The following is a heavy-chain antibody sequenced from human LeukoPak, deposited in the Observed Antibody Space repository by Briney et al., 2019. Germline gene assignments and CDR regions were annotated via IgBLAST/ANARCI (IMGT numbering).Heavy chain of an antibody. V-gene: IGHV3-23*01. CDR1: GFTLSSYA. J-gene: IGHJ4*02. CDR2: ISGSGDNT. Sequence: GSLRLSCAASGFTLSSYALSWVRPAPGKGLEWVSGISGSGDNTYYADSVKGRFTISRDNSKNTLYVQVNRLGTEDTAAYYCAKGSYYDSSGSFYFDYWGQGTLVTVSS. D-gene: IGHD3-22*01. CDR3: AKGSYYDSSGSFYFDY.